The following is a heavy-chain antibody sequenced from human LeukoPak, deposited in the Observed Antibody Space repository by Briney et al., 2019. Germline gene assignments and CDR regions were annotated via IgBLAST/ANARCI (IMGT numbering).Heavy chain of an antibody. J-gene: IGHJ6*02. CDR3: AKWGQLWFSYYGMDV. CDR2: ISYDGSNK. V-gene: IGHV3-30*18. D-gene: IGHD5-18*01. CDR1: GFTFSSYG. Sequence: GGSLRLSCAASGFTFSSYGMHWVRQAPGKGLEWVAVISYDGSNKYYADSVKGRFTISRDNSKNTPYLQMNSLRAEDTAVYYCAKWGQLWFSYYGMDVWGQGTTVTVSS.